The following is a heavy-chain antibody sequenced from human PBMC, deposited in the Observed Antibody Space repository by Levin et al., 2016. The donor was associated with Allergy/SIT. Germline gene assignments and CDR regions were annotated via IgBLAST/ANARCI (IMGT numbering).Heavy chain of an antibody. Sequence: GESLKISCAASGFTFSSYGMHWVRQAPGKGLEWVAVIWYDGSNKYYADSVKGRFTISRDNSKNTLYLQMNSLRAEDTAVYYCARGYSSSWRPSEFDYWGQGTLVTVSS. CDR3: ARGYSSSWRPSEFDY. D-gene: IGHD6-13*01. CDR2: IWYDGSNK. J-gene: IGHJ4*02. V-gene: IGHV3-33*01. CDR1: GFTFSSYG.